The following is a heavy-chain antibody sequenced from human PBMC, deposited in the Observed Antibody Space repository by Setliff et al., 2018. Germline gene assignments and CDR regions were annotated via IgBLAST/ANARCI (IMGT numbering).Heavy chain of an antibody. J-gene: IGHJ3*01. Sequence: PGGSLRLSCVASGFTLSSYAMNWVRQAPGKGLEWVSSISPEGYHTYYGDSVKGRFTSSKDNAKNSLYLQMNSLSPDDTAIYYCVRDGEKMAYDGFAVWGQGTKVTVSS. CDR1: GFTLSSYA. V-gene: IGHV3-21*01. CDR3: VRDGEKMAYDGFAV. CDR2: ISPEGYHT.